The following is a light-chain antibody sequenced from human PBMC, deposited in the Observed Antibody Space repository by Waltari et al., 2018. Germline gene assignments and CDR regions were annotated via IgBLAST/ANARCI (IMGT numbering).Light chain of an antibody. CDR3: QHYVRLPAT. CDR1: QSVRVS. V-gene: IGKV3-20*01. Sequence: EIVLTQSPGTLSWSPGERATLSCRASQSVRVSLAWYQQKAGQAPRLLIYGVSSRATGIPERFSGSGSGTDFSLTISRLEPEDFAVYYCQHYVRLPATFGQGTKVEIK. J-gene: IGKJ1*01. CDR2: GVS.